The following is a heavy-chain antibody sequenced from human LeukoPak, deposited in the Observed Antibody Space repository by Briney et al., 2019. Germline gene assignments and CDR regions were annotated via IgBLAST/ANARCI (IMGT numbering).Heavy chain of an antibody. CDR1: GDSISSSSYY. J-gene: IGHJ6*03. D-gene: IGHD3-10*01. CDR3: ARVHYGSGSLYYYYYMDV. V-gene: IGHV4-39*01. CDR2: VYYGGRT. Sequence: SETLSLTCTVSGDSISSSSYYWGWIRQPPGKGLEWIGSVYYGGRTYFSPSLKSRVTISVDTSKNQFSLKLTSVTAADTAVYYCARVHYGSGSLYYYYYMDVWGKGTTVTISS.